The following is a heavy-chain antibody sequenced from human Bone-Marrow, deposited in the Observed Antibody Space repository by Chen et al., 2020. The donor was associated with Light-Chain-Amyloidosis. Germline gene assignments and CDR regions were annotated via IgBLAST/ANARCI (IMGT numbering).Heavy chain of an antibody. CDR3: ANLLLVVPDRGDGFDI. D-gene: IGHD2-2*01. Sequence: QVQLVESGGGVVQRGTSLRLSCAASGFAFSSYGMHWVRQTPGKWLEWVAVISYDGRNSYYADSVKGRFTISRDNSKNTLYLQMSSLTAEDTAFYYCANLLLVVPDRGDGFDIWGQGTMVTVSS. CDR1: GFAFSSYG. CDR2: ISYDGRNS. V-gene: IGHV3-30*18. J-gene: IGHJ3*02.